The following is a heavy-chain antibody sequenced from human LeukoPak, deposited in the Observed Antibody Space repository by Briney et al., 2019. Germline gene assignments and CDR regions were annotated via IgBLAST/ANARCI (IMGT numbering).Heavy chain of an antibody. V-gene: IGHV3-21*04. CDR3: AKDASALWFGDLSYYFDN. CDR2: ITSSSTYI. CDR1: GFTFSINT. Sequence: PGGSLRLSCAASGFTFSINTLNWVRQAPGKGLEWVSSITSSSTYILYADSVKGRFTISRDNAKNSAYLQMNSLRAEDTAVYYCAKDASALWFGDLSYYFDNWGQGTLVTVSS. J-gene: IGHJ4*02. D-gene: IGHD3-10*01.